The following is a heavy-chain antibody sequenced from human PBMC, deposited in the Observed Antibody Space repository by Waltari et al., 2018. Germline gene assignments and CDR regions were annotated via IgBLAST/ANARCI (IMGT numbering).Heavy chain of an antibody. CDR1: GFTFSSYW. CDR3: AANFDF. Sequence: EVQLVESGGGLVQPGGSLRLSCAASGFTFSSYWMSWVRQAPGKGLEWVANIKQDGSEKYYGDSVKGRVTIYRDNSKNMLYLQMNSLRAEDTAMYYCAANFDFWGQGTLVTVSS. V-gene: IGHV3-7*01. CDR2: IKQDGSEK. J-gene: IGHJ4*02. D-gene: IGHD2-8*01.